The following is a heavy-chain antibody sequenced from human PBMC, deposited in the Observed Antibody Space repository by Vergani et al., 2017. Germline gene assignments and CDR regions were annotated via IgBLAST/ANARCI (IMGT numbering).Heavy chain of an antibody. D-gene: IGHD3-9*01. CDR2: IYYSGST. Sequence: QVQLQQWGAGLLKPSETLSLTCAVYGGSFSGYYWSWIRQPPGKGLEWIGSIYYSGSTYYNPSLKSRVTISVDTSKNQFSLKLSSVTAADTAVYYCARHGGRYFDGSMDVWGQGTTVTVSS. CDR1: GGSFSGYY. CDR3: ARHGGRYFDGSMDV. J-gene: IGHJ6*02. V-gene: IGHV4-34*01.